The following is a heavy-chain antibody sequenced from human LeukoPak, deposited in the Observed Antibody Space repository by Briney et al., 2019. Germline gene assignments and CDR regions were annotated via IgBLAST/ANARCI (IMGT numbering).Heavy chain of an antibody. CDR2: INHSGST. D-gene: IGHD3-22*01. Sequence: SETLSLTCAVYGGSFSGYYWSWIRQPPGKGLEWIGEINHSGSTNYNPSLKSRVTISVDTSKNQFSLKLSSVTAADTAVYYCARVPIDYYDSSGYCDYWGQGTLVTVST. J-gene: IGHJ4*02. CDR3: ARVPIDYYDSSGYCDY. CDR1: GGSFSGYY. V-gene: IGHV4-34*01.